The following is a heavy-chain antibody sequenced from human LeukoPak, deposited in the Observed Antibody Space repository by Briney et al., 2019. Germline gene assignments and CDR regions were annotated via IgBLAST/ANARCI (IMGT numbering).Heavy chain of an antibody. CDR2: ISGSGDST. V-gene: IGHV3-23*01. D-gene: IGHD3-10*01. CDR1: GFPFSSYA. CDR3: ARLSYDSGTHYTCYEY. Sequence: GGSLRLSCAASGFPFSSYAMSWVRQAPGKGLEWVSAISGSGDSTYYADSVKGRFTISRDNSKNTLYLQMNSLRAEDTAVYYCARLSYDSGTHYTCYEYWGQGTLVTVSS. J-gene: IGHJ4*02.